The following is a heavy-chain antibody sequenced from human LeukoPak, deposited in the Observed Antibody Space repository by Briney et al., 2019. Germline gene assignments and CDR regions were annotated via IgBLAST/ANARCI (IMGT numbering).Heavy chain of an antibody. CDR2: ICGSGGCA. CDR3: AKEDSGSYYNSYFDT. CDR1: GFTFSNYA. J-gene: IGHJ4*02. D-gene: IGHD3-10*01. V-gene: IGHV3-23*01. Sequence: EGSLRLSCAASGFTFSNYAMSWVRQAPGKGLERVSAICGSGGCAYYADSVKGRFTISRDNSKNTLYLRMNSLRAEDTAVYYCAKEDSGSYYNSYFDTWGQGTLVAVSS.